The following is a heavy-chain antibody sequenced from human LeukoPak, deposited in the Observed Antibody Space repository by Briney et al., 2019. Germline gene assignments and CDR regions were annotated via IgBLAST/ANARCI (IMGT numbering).Heavy chain of an antibody. CDR3: ARDRYYVWGSHPEGGGMDV. D-gene: IGHD3-10*01. J-gene: IGHJ6*02. CDR1: GYTFTGYY. CDR2: IIVRDGNT. V-gene: IGHV1-18*04. Sequence: ASVKVSCKASGYTFTGYYMHWVRQAPGQGLEWMGWIIVRDGNTEYAQKFQDRVTMTTDTSTTTAYMELTSLRSDDTAMYYCARDRYYVWGSHPEGGGMDVWGQGTTVTVS.